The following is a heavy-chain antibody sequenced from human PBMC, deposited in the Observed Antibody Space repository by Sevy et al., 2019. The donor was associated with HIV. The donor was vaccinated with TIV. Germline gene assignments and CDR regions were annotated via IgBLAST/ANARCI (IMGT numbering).Heavy chain of an antibody. CDR2: FDPEDGEI. J-gene: IGHJ4*01. CDR3: ATGREYYDENSGYFDY. CDR1: GCRLSELS. D-gene: IGHD3-22*01. V-gene: IGHV1-24*01. Sequence: ASVKVSCKISGCRLSELSMHWVRQAPGKGLEWMGRFDPEDGEIIYAQKFQGRVTVTEDTSTDTAYMELSRLRSEDTAVYYCATGREYYDENSGYFDYWGPGTLVTVSS.